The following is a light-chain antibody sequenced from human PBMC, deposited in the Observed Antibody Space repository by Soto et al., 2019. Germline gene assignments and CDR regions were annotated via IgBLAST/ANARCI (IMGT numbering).Light chain of an antibody. V-gene: IGLV2-14*01. CDR2: DVS. CDR1: SSDVGGYNY. CDR3: SSCTSSSLYV. Sequence: QSALTQPASVSGSPGQSITISCTGTSSDVGGYNYVSWYQQHPGKAPKLIIYDVSNRPSGVSNRFSGSKSGNTASLTISGLQAEDEADYYCSSCTSSSLYVFGTGTKVTVL. J-gene: IGLJ1*01.